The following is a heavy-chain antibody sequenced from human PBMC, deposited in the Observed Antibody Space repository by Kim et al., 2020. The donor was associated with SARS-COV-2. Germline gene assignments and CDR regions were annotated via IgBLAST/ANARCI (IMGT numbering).Heavy chain of an antibody. CDR1: GGSVSSTNW. Sequence: SETLSLTCAVFGGSVSSTNWWTLVRQPPGKGLEWIGQISYSGSTNYNPSLKSRVTISVDTSYNHFSLRLTSVTAADTAVYYCARLGSQYSSWFDPWGQGTLVTVSS. V-gene: IGHV4-4*02. J-gene: IGHJ5*02. D-gene: IGHD6-13*01. CDR3: ARLGSQYSSWFDP. CDR2: ISYSGST.